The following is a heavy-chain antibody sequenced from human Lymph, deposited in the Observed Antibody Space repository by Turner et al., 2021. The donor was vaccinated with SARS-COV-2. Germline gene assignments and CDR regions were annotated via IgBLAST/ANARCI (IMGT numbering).Heavy chain of an antibody. Sequence: EVQLLESGGGLVQPGGSLRLSCAASGFTFSSYAMSWVRQAPGKGLEWVSAISGGGSSTYYADSVKGRFTISRDNSKNTLYLQMNSLRAEDTAVYYCAKDPNGVVLGYCSGGNCYVDYWGQGTLVTVSS. CDR2: ISGGGSST. CDR3: AKDPNGVVLGYCSGGNCYVDY. J-gene: IGHJ4*02. D-gene: IGHD2-15*01. CDR1: GFTFSSYA. V-gene: IGHV3-23*01.